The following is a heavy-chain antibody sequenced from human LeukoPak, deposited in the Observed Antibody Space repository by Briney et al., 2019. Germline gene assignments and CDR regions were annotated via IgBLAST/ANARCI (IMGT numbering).Heavy chain of an antibody. J-gene: IGHJ4*02. CDR3: ARDLYSSGWYGGFDY. D-gene: IGHD6-19*01. CDR2: ISYDGSNK. Sequence: GRSLRLSCAASGFTFSSYAMHWVRQAPGKGLEWVAVISYDGSNKYYADSVKGRFTISRDNAKNSLYLQMNSLRAEDTAVYYCARDLYSSGWYGGFDYWGQGTLVTVSS. CDR1: GFTFSSYA. V-gene: IGHV3-30-3*01.